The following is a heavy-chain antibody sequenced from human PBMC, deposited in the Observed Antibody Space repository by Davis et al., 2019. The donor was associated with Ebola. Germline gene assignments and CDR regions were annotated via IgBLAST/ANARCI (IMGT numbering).Heavy chain of an antibody. V-gene: IGHV4-34*01. CDR3: ARGQRYSYGYFRY. CDR2: INHSGST. D-gene: IGHD5-18*01. CDR1: GGSFSGYY. J-gene: IGHJ4*02. Sequence: MPSGSLRLSCAVYGGSFSGYYWRWIRQPPGKGLEWIGEINHSGSTNYNPSLKSRVTISVDTSKNQFSLKLSSVTAADTAVYYCARGQRYSYGYFRYWGQGTLVTVSS.